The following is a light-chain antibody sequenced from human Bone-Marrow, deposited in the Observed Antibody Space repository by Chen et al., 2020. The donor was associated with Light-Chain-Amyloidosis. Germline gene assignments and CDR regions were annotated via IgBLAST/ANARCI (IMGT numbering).Light chain of an antibody. J-gene: IGKJ5*01. V-gene: IGKV2-28*01. CDR1: QSLLHANGYNY. CDR3: VQALKGVT. CDR2: LGS. Sequence: DMVMTQSPLSLPVTPGEPASISCRSSQSLLHANGYNYLDWYLQKPGQSPQLMIYLGSNRASGVHDRFSGSGSGRGCARRISIVADEDVGVYYCVQALKGVTVGQGTRLGI.